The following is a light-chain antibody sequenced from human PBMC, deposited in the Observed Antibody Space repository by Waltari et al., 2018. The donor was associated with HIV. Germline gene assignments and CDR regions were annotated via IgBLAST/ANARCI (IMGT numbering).Light chain of an antibody. V-gene: IGKV3-11*01. CDR2: DAS. Sequence: EIVLTQSPATLSLSPGERATLSCRASQSVSSYLAWYQQKPGQAPRLLIYDASNMATGIPAMFSGSGSGTDFTLTISSLEPEDFAVYYCQQRSNWPYTFGQGTKLEIK. CDR1: QSVSSY. CDR3: QQRSNWPYT. J-gene: IGKJ2*01.